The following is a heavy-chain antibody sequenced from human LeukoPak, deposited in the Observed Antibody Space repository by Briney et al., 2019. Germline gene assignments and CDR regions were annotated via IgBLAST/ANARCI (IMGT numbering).Heavy chain of an antibody. CDR3: AREDAYSSSWYLPYYYMDV. V-gene: IGHV4-39*07. CDR2: IYYSGST. Sequence: PSETLSLTCTVSGGSISSSSYYWGWIRQPPGKGLEWIGSIYYSGSTYYNPSLKSRVTISVDTSKNQFSLKLSSVTAADTAVYYCAREDAYSSSWYLPYYYMDVWGKGTTVTVSS. CDR1: GGSISSSSYY. J-gene: IGHJ6*03. D-gene: IGHD6-13*01.